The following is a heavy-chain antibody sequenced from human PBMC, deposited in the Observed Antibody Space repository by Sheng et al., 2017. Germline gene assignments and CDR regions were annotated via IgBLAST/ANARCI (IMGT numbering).Heavy chain of an antibody. CDR3: ARARITMIVVVPYDAFDI. J-gene: IGHJ3*02. D-gene: IGHD3-22*01. CDR2: IYTSGST. Sequence: QVQLQESGPGLVKPSQTLSLTCTVSGGSISSGSYYWSWIRQPAGKGLEWIGRIYTSGSTNYNPSLKSRVTISVDTSKNQFSLKLSSVTAADTAVYYCARARITMIVVVPYDAFDIWGQGTMVTV. V-gene: IGHV4-61*02. CDR1: GGSISSGSYY.